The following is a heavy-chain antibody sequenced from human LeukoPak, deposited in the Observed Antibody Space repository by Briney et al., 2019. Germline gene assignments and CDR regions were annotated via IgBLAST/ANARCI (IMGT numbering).Heavy chain of an antibody. D-gene: IGHD7-27*01. J-gene: IGHJ4*02. CDR1: GFTFSDAW. CDR3: TTGTGEKY. V-gene: IGHV3-15*01. Sequence: NPGGSPRLSCAASGFTFSDAWMSWVRQAPGKGLEWVGRIKSKIDGGTTDYAAPVKGRFTISRDDSENTLYLQMNSLKTEDTAVYYCTTGTGEKYWGQGTLVTVSS. CDR2: IKSKIDGGTT.